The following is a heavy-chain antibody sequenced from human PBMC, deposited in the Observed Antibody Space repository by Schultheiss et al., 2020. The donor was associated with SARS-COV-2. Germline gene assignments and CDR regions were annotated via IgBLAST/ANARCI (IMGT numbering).Heavy chain of an antibody. CDR1: GYTFTSYD. J-gene: IGHJ6*03. Sequence: ASVKVSCKASGYTFTSYDINWVRQATGQGLEWMGWMNPKRGATYYAQKFQGRVTMNSDTSITTTYMELSRLRSDDTAVYYCATRGDLDDYYFYMDVWGKGTTVTVSS. CDR2: MNPKRGAT. CDR3: ATRGDLDDYYFYMDV. D-gene: IGHD2-21*01. V-gene: IGHV1-8*01.